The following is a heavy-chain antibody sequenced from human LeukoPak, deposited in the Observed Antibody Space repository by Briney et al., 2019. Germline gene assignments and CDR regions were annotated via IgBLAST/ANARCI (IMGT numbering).Heavy chain of an antibody. CDR1: GGSISSYY. CDR3: ARVSYYDSSGLNYYYYGMDV. CDR2: IYTSGST. J-gene: IGHJ6*02. Sequence: SETLSLTCTVSGGSISSYYWSWIRQPAGKGLEWIWRIYTSGSTNYNPSLKSRVTMSVDTSKNQFSLKLSSVTAADTAVYYCARVSYYDSSGLNYYYYGMDVWGQGTTVTVSS. V-gene: IGHV4-4*07. D-gene: IGHD3-22*01.